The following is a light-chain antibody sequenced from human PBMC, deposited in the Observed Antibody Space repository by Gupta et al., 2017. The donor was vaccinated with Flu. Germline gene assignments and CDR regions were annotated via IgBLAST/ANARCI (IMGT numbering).Light chain of an antibody. V-gene: IGLV3-25*01. Sequence: DAWTKQYVSWFQQNPGKAPMLMIFRVTQRPSGVPERFSGSISGKTVTLTISGLQAEDEADYYCHSEDGGDTFLVFGGGTKLTVL. CDR3: HSEDGGDTFLV. CDR2: RVT. CDR1: AWTKQY. J-gene: IGLJ3*02.